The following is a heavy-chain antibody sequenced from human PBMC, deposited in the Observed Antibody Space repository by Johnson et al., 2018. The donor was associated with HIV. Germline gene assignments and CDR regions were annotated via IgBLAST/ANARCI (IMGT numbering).Heavy chain of an antibody. CDR3: PREPNSAMAGDAFDI. CDR2: INSDGSST. J-gene: IGHJ3*02. D-gene: IGHD5-18*01. Sequence: VQLVESGGGLVQPGGSLRLSCAASGFIFSSYWMHWVRQAPGKGLVWVSRINSDGSSTTYADSVKGRFTISRDNAKNTLYLQMNSLRAEDTAVYYWPREPNSAMAGDAFDIWGQGTMVTVSS. CDR1: GFIFSSYW. V-gene: IGHV3-74*01.